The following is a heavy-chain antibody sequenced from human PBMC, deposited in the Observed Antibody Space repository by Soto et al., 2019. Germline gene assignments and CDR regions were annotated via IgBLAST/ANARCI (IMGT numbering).Heavy chain of an antibody. Sequence: GGSLRLSCAASGFTFSSYGMHWVRQAPGKGLEWVAVIWYDGSNKYYADSVKGRFTISRDNSKNTLYLQMNSLRAEDTAVYYCARDQTAQNMITFGGVIVLCDYWGQGTLVTVSS. CDR3: ARDQTAQNMITFGGVIVLCDY. CDR2: IWYDGSNK. D-gene: IGHD3-16*02. V-gene: IGHV3-33*01. J-gene: IGHJ4*02. CDR1: GFTFSSYG.